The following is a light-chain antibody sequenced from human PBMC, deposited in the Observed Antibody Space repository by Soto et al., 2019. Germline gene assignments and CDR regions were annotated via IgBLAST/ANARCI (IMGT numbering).Light chain of an antibody. V-gene: IGKV1-33*01. J-gene: IGKJ3*01. CDR2: DAS. CDR3: QQYDNLPPSLT. Sequence: DIQMTQSPSSLSASVGDRVTITCQASQDISNYLNWYQQKPGKAPKLLIYDASNLETGVPSRFXGSGSGTDFTFTISSLQPEDIATYYCQQYDNLPPSLTFGPGTKVDIK. CDR1: QDISNY.